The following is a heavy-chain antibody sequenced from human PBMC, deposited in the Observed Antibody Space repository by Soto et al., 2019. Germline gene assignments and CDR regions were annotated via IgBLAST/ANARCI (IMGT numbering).Heavy chain of an antibody. V-gene: IGHV3-11*01. Sequence: QVQLVESGGGLVTPAGSLRLSCAPSGFFFGDYYMSWFRQAPGKGLEWVSNIFWRGEGTQYADSVQGRFTISRDNAKNSLYLYMTSLRAEDTAVYYCARVRGSGGGTHWYGYYFDYWGQGTQVIVSS. J-gene: IGHJ4*02. CDR3: ARVRGSGGGTHWYGYYFDY. D-gene: IGHD2-15*01. CDR1: GFFFGDYY. CDR2: IFWRGEGT.